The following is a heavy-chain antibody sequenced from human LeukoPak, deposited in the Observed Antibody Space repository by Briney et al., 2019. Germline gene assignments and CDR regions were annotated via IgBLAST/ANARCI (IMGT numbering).Heavy chain of an antibody. CDR1: GYSISSGYY. D-gene: IGHD1-26*01. CDR3: ARHRVGANYFDY. J-gene: IGHJ4*02. CDR2: IYHSGST. V-gene: IGHV4-38-2*01. Sequence: PSETLSLTCAVSGYSISSGYYWGWIRQPPGKGLEWIGSIYHSGSTYYNPSLKSRVTISVDTSKNQFSLKLSPVTAADTAVYYCARHRVGANYFDYWGQGTLVIVSS.